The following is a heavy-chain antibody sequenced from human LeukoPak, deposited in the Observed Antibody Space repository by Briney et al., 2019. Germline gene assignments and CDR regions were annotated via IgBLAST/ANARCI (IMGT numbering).Heavy chain of an antibody. D-gene: IGHD7-27*01. CDR3: ARGDQNWDLSNWLDP. Sequence: ASVKVSCKASGYTFNSYGINWVRQATGQGLEWMGWMNPNSGNTGYAQKFQGRVTMTRNTSISTAYMELGSLRSEDTAVYSCARGDQNWDLSNWLDPWGQGTLVTVSS. J-gene: IGHJ5*02. CDR1: GYTFNSYG. V-gene: IGHV1-8*01. CDR2: MNPNSGNT.